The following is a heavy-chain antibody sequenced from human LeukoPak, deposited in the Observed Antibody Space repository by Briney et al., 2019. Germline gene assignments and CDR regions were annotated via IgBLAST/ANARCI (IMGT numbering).Heavy chain of an antibody. CDR3: AREEAYCGGDCYSDDAFDI. CDR2: ISAYNGNT. CDR1: GYTFTSYG. J-gene: IGHJ3*02. V-gene: IGHV1-18*01. D-gene: IGHD2-21*02. Sequence: ASVKVSCKASGYTFTSYGISWVRQAPGQGLEWMGWISAYNGNTNYAQKLQGRVTMTTDTSTSTAYMELRSLRSDDTAVYYCAREEAYCGGDCYSDDAFDIWGRGTMVTVSS.